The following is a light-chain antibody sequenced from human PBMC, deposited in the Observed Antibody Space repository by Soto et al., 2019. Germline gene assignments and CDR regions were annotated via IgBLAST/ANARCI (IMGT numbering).Light chain of an antibody. J-gene: IGLJ2*01. Sequence: QSALPQPRSVSGSPGQSVTISCTGTSSDVGGYNYVSWYQQHPGNAPKLMIYDVSKRPSGVPDRFSGSKSANTGSLTISGLQAEDEADYYCCSYAGTYTLVFGGGTKLTVL. CDR1: SSDVGGYNY. CDR3: CSYAGTYTLV. CDR2: DVS. V-gene: IGLV2-11*01.